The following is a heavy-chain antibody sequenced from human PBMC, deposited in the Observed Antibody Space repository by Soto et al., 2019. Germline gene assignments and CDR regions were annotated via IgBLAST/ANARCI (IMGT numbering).Heavy chain of an antibody. CDR3: ARSIKDSSVGENYYNPGMGV. J-gene: IGHJ6*02. V-gene: IGHV5-51*01. CDR1: GYSFTSYG. D-gene: IGHD6-19*01. Sequence: PGESLKISCKGSGYSFTSYGIGWVRQMPGKGLEWMGIVYPGASDTRYSPSFQGQVTISADNSISTAYLQWTSLKASDTALYYCARSIKDSSVGENYYNPGMGVRGQRPTVTVSS. CDR2: VYPGASDT.